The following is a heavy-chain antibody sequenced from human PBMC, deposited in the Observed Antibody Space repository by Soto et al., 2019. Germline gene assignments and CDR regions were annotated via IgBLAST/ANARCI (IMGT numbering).Heavy chain of an antibody. Sequence: SGPTLVNPTQTLTLTCTFSGFSLSTSGVGVGWIRQPPGKALEWLALLYWDDDKRYSPTLKSMLTSTKDTSQNQVVLTMTNMDPVDTATYYCARNVDTATRDAFDIWGQGTMVTASS. CDR3: ARNVDTATRDAFDI. V-gene: IGHV2-5*02. J-gene: IGHJ3*02. CDR1: GFSLSTSGVG. CDR2: LYWDDDK. D-gene: IGHD5-18*01.